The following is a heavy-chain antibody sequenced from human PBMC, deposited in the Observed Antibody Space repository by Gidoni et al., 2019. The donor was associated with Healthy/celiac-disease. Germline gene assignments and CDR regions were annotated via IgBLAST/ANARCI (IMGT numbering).Heavy chain of an antibody. J-gene: IGHJ4*02. CDR3: ARENIFREFLEWLPYLDY. CDR2: ISSSSSTI. D-gene: IGHD3-3*01. CDR1: RFHFSRYR. V-gene: IGHV3-48*02. Sequence: EVQLVESGGGLVRPGGSLSLSCAASRFHFSRYRMNWVRQAPGKGLGWVSYISSSSSTIYYADSVKGRFTISRDNAKNSLYLQMNSLRDEDTAVYYCARENIFREFLEWLPYLDYWGQGTLVTVSS.